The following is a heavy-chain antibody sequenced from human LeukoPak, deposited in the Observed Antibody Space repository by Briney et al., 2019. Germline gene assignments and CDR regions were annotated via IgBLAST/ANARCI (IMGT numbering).Heavy chain of an antibody. Sequence: GGSLRLSCAASGFTFSSYAMHWVRQAPGKGLEWVAVISYDGSNKYYADSVKGRFTISRDNSKNTLYLQMSSLRSEDTAVYYCTTGLRNAFDIWGQGTMVTVSS. CDR3: TTGLRNAFDI. V-gene: IGHV3-30-3*01. D-gene: IGHD3-16*01. J-gene: IGHJ3*02. CDR2: ISYDGSNK. CDR1: GFTFSSYA.